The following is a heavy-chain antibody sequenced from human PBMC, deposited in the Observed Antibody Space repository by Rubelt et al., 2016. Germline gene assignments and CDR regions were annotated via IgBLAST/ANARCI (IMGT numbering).Heavy chain of an antibody. Sequence: QLQLQESGPGLVKPSETPSLTCTVSAGSISSSSYYWGWIRQPPGKGLEWIGEITHRGSTYYNSSLQSRVSISVDTSKTQFSLKLSSVTAADTAVYYCARGRDGDRMGCWGQGTLVTVSS. D-gene: IGHD4-17*01. J-gene: IGHJ4*02. V-gene: IGHV4-39*07. CDR2: ITHRGST. CDR3: ARGRDGDRMGC. CDR1: AGSISSSSYY.